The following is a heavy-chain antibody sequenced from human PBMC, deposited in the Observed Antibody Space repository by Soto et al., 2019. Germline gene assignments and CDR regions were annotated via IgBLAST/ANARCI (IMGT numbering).Heavy chain of an antibody. Sequence: SETLSLTCAASGGSVNSASDYWKWIRQAPGKGLEWVGFIFYSGHTNYSPSLRSRVTISLDTSKNQFSLMLNSVTAADTAVYYCASRLAGSPRFFDFWGQGLLVTSPQ. CDR2: IFYSGHT. D-gene: IGHD1-1*01. V-gene: IGHV4-61*01. J-gene: IGHJ4*02. CDR3: ASRLAGSPRFFDF. CDR1: GGSVNSASDY.